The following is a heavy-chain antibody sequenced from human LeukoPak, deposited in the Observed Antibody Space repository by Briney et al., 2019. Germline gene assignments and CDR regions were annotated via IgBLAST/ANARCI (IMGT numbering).Heavy chain of an antibody. CDR3: ARGAYYDFWSGTNWFDP. CDR2: ISAYNGNT. Sequence: GESLKISCKASGYTFTSYGISWVRQAPGQGLEWMGWISAYNGNTNYAQKLQGRVTMTTDTSTSTAYMELRSLRSDDTAVYYCARGAYYDFWSGTNWFDPWGQGTLVTVSS. V-gene: IGHV1-18*01. CDR1: GYTFTSYG. D-gene: IGHD3-3*01. J-gene: IGHJ5*02.